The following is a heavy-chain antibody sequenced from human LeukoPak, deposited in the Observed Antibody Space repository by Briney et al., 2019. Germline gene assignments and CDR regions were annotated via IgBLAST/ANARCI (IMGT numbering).Heavy chain of an antibody. V-gene: IGHV3-23*01. CDR1: GFSFSTYA. Sequence: PGGSLRLSCAASGFSFSTYAMTWVRQAPGKGLEWVSVISGGGGSTYYADSVKGRFTISRDNSKNTLYLQMNSLRAEDTAVYYCARADTHSSSWYGGDYWGQGTLVTVSS. CDR2: ISGGGGST. CDR3: ARADTHSSSWYGGDY. J-gene: IGHJ4*02. D-gene: IGHD6-13*01.